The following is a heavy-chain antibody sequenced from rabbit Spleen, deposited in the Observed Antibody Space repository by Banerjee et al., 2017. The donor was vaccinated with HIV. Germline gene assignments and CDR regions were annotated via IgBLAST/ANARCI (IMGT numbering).Heavy chain of an antibody. J-gene: IGHJ2*01. D-gene: IGHD1-1*01. CDR3: ARNYVNAFDP. V-gene: IGHV1S40*01. CDR1: GFTISSSDY. Sequence: QSLEESGGDLVKPGASLALTCKASGFTISSSDYMCWVRQAPGKGLEWIACIDTSDGDTDYANWPKGRFTISKASSTTVTLKMTSLTAADTATYFCARNYVNAFDPWGQGTLVTVS. CDR2: IDTSDGDT.